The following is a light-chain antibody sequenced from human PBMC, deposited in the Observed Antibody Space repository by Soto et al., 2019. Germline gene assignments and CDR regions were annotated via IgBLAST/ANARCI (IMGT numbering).Light chain of an antibody. CDR1: QSITSY. Sequence: DIQLTQSPSSLSASVGDRVTITCRASQSITSYVNWYQHKPGTAPKLLIYAASSLQSGVPSRFSGSGSGTDFTLTISSLQPEDFATYYCQQSYSTPRTFGQGTKLEIK. CDR3: QQSYSTPRT. J-gene: IGKJ2*01. CDR2: AAS. V-gene: IGKV1-39*01.